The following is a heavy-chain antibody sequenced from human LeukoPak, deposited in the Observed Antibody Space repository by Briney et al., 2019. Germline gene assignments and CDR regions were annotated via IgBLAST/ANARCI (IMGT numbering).Heavy chain of an antibody. Sequence: SSETLSLTCTVSGGSISGSYWSWLRQPPGKGLEWIAYMYNSGSTNYNPSLKSRVTISIDPSKNQFSLKLSSLTAADTAIYYCARGIESYGDYGYWGQGILVTVSS. D-gene: IGHD4-17*01. J-gene: IGHJ4*02. CDR3: ARGIESYGDYGY. CDR2: MYNSGST. V-gene: IGHV4-59*01. CDR1: GGSISGSY.